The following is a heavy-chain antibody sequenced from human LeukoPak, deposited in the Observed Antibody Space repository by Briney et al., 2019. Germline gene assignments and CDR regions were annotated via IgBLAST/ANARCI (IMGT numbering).Heavy chain of an antibody. CDR2: IWYDGSIK. Sequence: PGRSLRLSCAASGFTFSTYGMQWVRQAPGKGLGWVAVIWYDGSIKYYGDSVKGRFTISRDNSKNTLYLQMNSLRAEDTAMYYCARAVGPFDFWGPGTLVIVSS. V-gene: IGHV3-33*01. CDR3: ARAVGPFDF. CDR1: GFTFSTYG. J-gene: IGHJ3*01.